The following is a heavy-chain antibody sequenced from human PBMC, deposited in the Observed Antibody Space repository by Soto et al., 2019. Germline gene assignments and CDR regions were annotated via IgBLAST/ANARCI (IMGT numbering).Heavy chain of an antibody. J-gene: IGHJ3*02. V-gene: IGHV3-23*01. CDR1: RFTFSSYG. D-gene: IGHD2-15*01. Sequence: GGSLRLSCASSRFTFSSYGMNWVRQAPGKGLEWVSTISASGVITYYADSVRGRFSISTDSSKNALYLQMNSLRAEDSAVYYCVREPRYCSGGSCSIMGDAFDIWGQGTMVTVSS. CDR2: ISASGVIT. CDR3: VREPRYCSGGSCSIMGDAFDI.